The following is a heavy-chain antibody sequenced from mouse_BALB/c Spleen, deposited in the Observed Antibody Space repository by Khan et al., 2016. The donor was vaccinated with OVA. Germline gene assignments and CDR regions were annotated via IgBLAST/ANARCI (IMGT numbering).Heavy chain of an antibody. CDR2: ISYSGSP. Sequence: EVQLQESGPGLVKPSQSLSLTCTVTAYSITSDYAWTWIRQFPGNKLEWMGYISYSGSPSYNPSLKSRISITRDPSKNQFFLPLISVTTEDTATYYCACIRFYDRYSFFDYWGQGTTLTVSS. CDR1: AYSITSDYA. V-gene: IGHV3-2*02. J-gene: IGHJ2*01. D-gene: IGHD2-14*01. CDR3: ACIRFYDRYSFFDY.